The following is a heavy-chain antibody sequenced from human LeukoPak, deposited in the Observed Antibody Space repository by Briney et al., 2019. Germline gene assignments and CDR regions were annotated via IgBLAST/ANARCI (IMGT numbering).Heavy chain of an antibody. CDR1: RGSISSTSYY. J-gene: IGHJ4*02. D-gene: IGHD3/OR15-3a*01. Sequence: PSETLSLTCTVSRGSISSTSYYWSWIRQPPGKGLEWIGYIYYSGSTNYNPSLKSRVTISVDTSKNQFSLKLSSVTAADTAVYYCARSHAVWTSFDYWGQGTLVTVSS. V-gene: IGHV4-61*01. CDR2: IYYSGST. CDR3: ARSHAVWTSFDY.